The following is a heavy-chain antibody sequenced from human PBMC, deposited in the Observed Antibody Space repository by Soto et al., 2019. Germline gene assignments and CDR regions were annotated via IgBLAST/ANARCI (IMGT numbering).Heavy chain of an antibody. V-gene: IGHV1-3*01. J-gene: IGHJ6*02. CDR2: INAGNGNT. CDR1: GYTFTSYA. CDR3: ARDTGSLVYYYYGMDV. D-gene: IGHD3-16*02. Sequence: ASVKVSCKASGYTFTSYAMHWVRQAPGQRLEWMGWINAGNGNTKYSQKFQGRVTITRDTSASTAYMELSSLRSEDTAVYYCARDTGSLVYYYYGMDVWGQGTTVTVSS.